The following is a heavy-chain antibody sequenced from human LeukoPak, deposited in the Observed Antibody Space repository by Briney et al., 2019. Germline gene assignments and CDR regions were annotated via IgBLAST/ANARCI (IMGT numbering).Heavy chain of an antibody. CDR2: ISDSGGDT. D-gene: IGHD3-10*01. CDR3: AKHFIPGSGNYYHLAS. V-gene: IGHV3-23*01. CDR1: GFTFSSFA. J-gene: IGHJ5*01. Sequence: TGGSLRLSCIGSGFTFSSFAMSWVRQAPGKGLDWVSIISDSGGDTYYADSVKGRFTISRDNSKDMLYLQINSLRAEDTAVYYCAKHFIPGSGNYYHLASWGQGTLVTVSS.